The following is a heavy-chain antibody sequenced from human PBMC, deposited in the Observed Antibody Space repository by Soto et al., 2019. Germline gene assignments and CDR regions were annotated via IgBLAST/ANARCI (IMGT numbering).Heavy chain of an antibody. Sequence: GASVKVSCKASGGTFSSYAISWVRQAPGQGLEWMGRIIPILGIANYAQKFQGRVTITADKSTSTAYMELSSLRSEDTAVYYCARDTGYYYDSSGYFPGPLQHWGQGTLVTVSS. CDR2: IIPILGIA. CDR3: ARDTGYYYDSSGYFPGPLQH. D-gene: IGHD3-22*01. CDR1: GGTFSSYA. V-gene: IGHV1-69*04. J-gene: IGHJ1*01.